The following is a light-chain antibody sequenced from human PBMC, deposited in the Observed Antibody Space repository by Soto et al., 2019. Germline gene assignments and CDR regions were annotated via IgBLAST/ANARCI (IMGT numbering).Light chain of an antibody. V-gene: IGLV1-40*01. J-gene: IGLJ1*01. CDR2: GNN. CDR3: QSYDSSLSGSV. Sequence: QAVVTQPPSVSGAPGQGVTISCTGSSSNIGAGFDVHWYQQLPGSAPRLLIYGNNNRPSGVPDRFSGSKSGTSASLAITGLQAEDEADYYCQSYDSSLSGSVFGPGTKVTVL. CDR1: SSNIGAGFD.